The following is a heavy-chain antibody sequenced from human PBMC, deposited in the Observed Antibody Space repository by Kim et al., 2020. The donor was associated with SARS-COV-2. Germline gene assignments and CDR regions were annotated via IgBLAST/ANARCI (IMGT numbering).Heavy chain of an antibody. D-gene: IGHD2-21*02. Sequence: GGSLRLSCAASGFTFSVYSMHWVRQAPGKGLEWVALISYDGNNKYYADSVQGRFTISRDNSKNTLYLQVNSLRADDTAVYYCARDQGANYCGGDCSTIPPDYYYYGMDVWGQGTTVTVSS. CDR1: GFTFSVYS. CDR2: ISYDGNNK. J-gene: IGHJ6*02. V-gene: IGHV3-30*04. CDR3: ARDQGANYCGGDCSTIPPDYYYYGMDV.